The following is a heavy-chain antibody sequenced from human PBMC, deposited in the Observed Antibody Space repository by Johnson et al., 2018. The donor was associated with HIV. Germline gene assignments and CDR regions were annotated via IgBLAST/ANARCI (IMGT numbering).Heavy chain of an antibody. Sequence: QVQLVESGGGVVQPGGSLRLSCAASGFTFTTYAMHWVRQAPGKGLEWVAFIRYDGTNKYYADSVKGRFTISRDNSKNTLYMQMNSLRAEDTTVYYCARGDRLERAIFDIWGQGTMVTVSS. V-gene: IGHV3-30*02. CDR3: ARGDRLERAIFDI. J-gene: IGHJ3*02. D-gene: IGHD1-1*01. CDR2: IRYDGTNK. CDR1: GFTFTTYA.